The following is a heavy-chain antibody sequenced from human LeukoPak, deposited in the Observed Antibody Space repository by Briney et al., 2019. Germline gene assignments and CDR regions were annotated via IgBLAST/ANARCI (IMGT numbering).Heavy chain of an antibody. V-gene: IGHV3-23*01. CDR2: ISGGGAGT. CDR1: RFTFSSYA. J-gene: IGHJ6*02. CDR3: AGTGVAVADYYYYGMDV. D-gene: IGHD6-19*01. Sequence: PGGSLRLSCAASRFTFSSYAMSWDRQAPGKGMEWVSAISGGGAGTYYADSVKGRFTISRDNSKNTLYLQMYSLRAEDTAVYDCAGTGVAVADYYYYGMDVWGQGTTVTVSS.